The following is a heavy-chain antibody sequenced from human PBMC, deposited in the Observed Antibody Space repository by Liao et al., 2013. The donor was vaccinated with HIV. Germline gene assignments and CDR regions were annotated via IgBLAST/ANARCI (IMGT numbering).Heavy chain of an antibody. Sequence: QMQLQESGPGLVKPSETLSLTCTVSDGSISSYYWSWIRQPPGKGLEWIGYIYYSGSTKYNPSLKSRVTISVDTSKNQFSLKLSSVTAADTAVYYCARDLLDDGYPGAFDIWGQGTMVTVSS. CDR2: IYYSGST. CDR3: ARDLLDDGYPGAFDI. J-gene: IGHJ3*02. V-gene: IGHV4-59*01. D-gene: IGHD5-24*01. CDR1: DGSISSYY.